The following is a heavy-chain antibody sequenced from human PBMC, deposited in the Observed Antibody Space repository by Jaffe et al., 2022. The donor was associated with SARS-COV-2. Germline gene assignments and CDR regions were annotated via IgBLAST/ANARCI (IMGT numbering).Heavy chain of an antibody. D-gene: IGHD6-13*01. CDR3: ARDGGLAAAGTVRWFDP. Sequence: QLQLQESGPGLVKPSETLSLTCTVSGGSISSSSYYWGWIRQPPGKGLEWIGSIYYSGSTYYNPSLKSRVTISVDTSKNQFSLKLSSVTAADTAVYYCARDGGLAAAGTVRWFDPWGQGTLVTVSS. V-gene: IGHV4-39*02. CDR1: GGSISSSSYY. CDR2: IYYSGST. J-gene: IGHJ5*02.